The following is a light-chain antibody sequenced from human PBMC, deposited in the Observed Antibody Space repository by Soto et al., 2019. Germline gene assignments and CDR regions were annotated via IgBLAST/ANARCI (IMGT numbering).Light chain of an antibody. CDR1: QSGSNNY. Sequence: EIVWSQLLGTVSLSPGASAPPSRRAGQSGSNNYLAWYQQKPGQAPRLLIYGASNRATGIPARFSGRGSGTDFTLTISRLEPEDCAVYYCQQSGSLPWTFGQGTRLEIK. J-gene: IGKJ1*01. CDR3: QQSGSLPWT. V-gene: IGKV3-20*01. CDR2: GAS.